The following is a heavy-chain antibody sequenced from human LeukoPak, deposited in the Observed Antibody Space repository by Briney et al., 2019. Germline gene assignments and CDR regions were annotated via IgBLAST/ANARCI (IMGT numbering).Heavy chain of an antibody. Sequence: PGGSLRLSCAASGFSFITYAMHWVRQAPGKGLEYVSAISSNGGSTYYANSVKGRFTISRDNSKNTLYLQMGSLRAEDMAVYYCARVSVGPDFDYWGQGTLATVSS. D-gene: IGHD3/OR15-3a*01. J-gene: IGHJ4*02. CDR2: ISSNGGST. CDR1: GFSFITYA. V-gene: IGHV3-64*01. CDR3: ARVSVGPDFDY.